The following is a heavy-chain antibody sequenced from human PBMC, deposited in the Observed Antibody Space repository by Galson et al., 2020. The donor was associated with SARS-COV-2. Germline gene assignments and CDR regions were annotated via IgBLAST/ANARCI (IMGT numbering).Heavy chain of an antibody. J-gene: IGHJ3*02. Sequence: ASVKVSCKASGYTFTSYAMHWVRQAPGQRLEWMGWINAGNGNTKYSQKFQGRVTITRDTSASTAYMELSSLRSEDTAVYYCARAPAFSGPERITMVRGVPGAFDIWGQGTMVTVSS. CDR2: INAGNGNT. CDR1: GYTFTSYA. V-gene: IGHV1-3*01. D-gene: IGHD3-10*01. CDR3: ARAPAFSGPERITMVRGVPGAFDI.